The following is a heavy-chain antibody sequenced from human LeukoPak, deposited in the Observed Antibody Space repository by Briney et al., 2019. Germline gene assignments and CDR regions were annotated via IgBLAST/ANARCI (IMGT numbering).Heavy chain of an antibody. CDR1: GFTFSSYS. Sequence: GGSLRLSCAASGFTFSSYSMNWVRQAPGKGLEWVSYISSSSSTIYYADSVKGRFTISRDNAKNSLYLQMNSLRAEDTAVYYCARARSYYGSGSYYSGAFDIWGQGTMVTVSP. CDR3: ARARSYYGSGSYYSGAFDI. J-gene: IGHJ3*02. D-gene: IGHD3-10*01. V-gene: IGHV3-48*01. CDR2: ISSSSSTI.